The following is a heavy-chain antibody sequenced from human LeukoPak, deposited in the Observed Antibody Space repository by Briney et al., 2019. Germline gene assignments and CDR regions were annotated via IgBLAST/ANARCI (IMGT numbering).Heavy chain of an antibody. J-gene: IGHJ6*02. CDR2: INSDGSST. V-gene: IGHV3-74*01. Sequence: PGRSLRLSCAASGFTFSSYWMHWVRQAPGKGLVWVSRINSDGSSTSYADSVKGRFTISRDNAKNTLYLQMNSLRAEDTAVYYCARAGITMVRGVTEYYYYGMDVWGQGTTVTVSS. CDR1: GFTFSSYW. CDR3: ARAGITMVRGVTEYYYYGMDV. D-gene: IGHD3-10*01.